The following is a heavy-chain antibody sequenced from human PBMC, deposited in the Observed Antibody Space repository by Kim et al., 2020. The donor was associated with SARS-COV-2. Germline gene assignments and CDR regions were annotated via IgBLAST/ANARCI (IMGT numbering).Heavy chain of an antibody. CDR2: IYSGGSST. Sequence: GVSLRLSCAASGFTFSSYAMSWVRQAPGKGLEWVSVIYSGGSSTYYADSVKGRFTISRDNSKNTLYLQINSLRAEDTAVYYCANTGYSSSWPDFDYWGQGTLVTVSS. D-gene: IGHD6-13*01. V-gene: IGHV3-23*03. J-gene: IGHJ4*02. CDR3: ANTGYSSSWPDFDY. CDR1: GFTFSSYA.